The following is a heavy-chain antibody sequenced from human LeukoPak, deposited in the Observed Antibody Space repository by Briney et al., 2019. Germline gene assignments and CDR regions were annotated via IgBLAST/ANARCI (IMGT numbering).Heavy chain of an antibody. CDR3: ARDRVGVSAYDSLFDY. CDR1: GFTFSSYN. J-gene: IGHJ4*02. D-gene: IGHD5-12*01. Sequence: GGSLRLSCAASGFTFSSYNMNWVRQAPGKGLEWVSVIYSGGSTYYADSVKGRFTISRDNSKNTLYLQMNSLRAEDTAVYYCARDRVGVSAYDSLFDYWGQGTLVTVSS. V-gene: IGHV3-66*02. CDR2: IYSGGST.